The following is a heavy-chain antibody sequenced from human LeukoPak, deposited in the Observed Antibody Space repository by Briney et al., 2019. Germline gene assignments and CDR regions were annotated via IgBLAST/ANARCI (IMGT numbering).Heavy chain of an antibody. J-gene: IGHJ2*01. CDR2: ISPYNGNA. V-gene: IGHV1-18*01. CDR1: GYIFINYG. CDR3: ARGWLQPYWYFDL. Sequence: ASVEVSCKASGYIFINYGITWVRQAPGQGLEWMGWISPYNGNADYAQKLQGRVTMTTDTSTTTAYMELRSLRSDDTAVYYCARGWLQPYWYFDLWGRGTLVTVSS. D-gene: IGHD5-24*01.